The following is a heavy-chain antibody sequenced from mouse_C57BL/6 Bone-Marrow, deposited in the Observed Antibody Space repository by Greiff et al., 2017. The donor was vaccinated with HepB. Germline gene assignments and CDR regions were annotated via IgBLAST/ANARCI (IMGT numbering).Heavy chain of an antibody. J-gene: IGHJ3*01. CDR3: ARGVGSPY. CDR1: GYSFTGYY. V-gene: IGHV1-42*01. Sequence: VQLQHSGPELVKPGASVKISCKASGYSFTGYYMNWVKQSPEKSLEWIGEINPSTGGTTYNQKFKAKATLTVDKSSSTAYMQLKSLTSEDSAVYYCARGVGSPYWGQGTLVTVSA. CDR2: INPSTGGT. D-gene: IGHD1-1*02.